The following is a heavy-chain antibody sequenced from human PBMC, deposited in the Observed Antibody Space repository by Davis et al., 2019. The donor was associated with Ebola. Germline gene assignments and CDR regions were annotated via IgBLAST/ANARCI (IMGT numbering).Heavy chain of an antibody. CDR3: ARVPYYGSGSYPAYYYYGMDV. CDR1: GFTFSSYS. V-gene: IGHV3-48*02. D-gene: IGHD3-10*01. Sequence: GGSLRLSCAASGFTFSSYSMNWVRQAPGKGLEWVSYISSSSSTIYYADSVKGRFTISRDNAKNSLYLQMNSLRDEDTAVYYCARVPYYGSGSYPAYYYYGMDVWGQGTTVTVSS. J-gene: IGHJ6*02. CDR2: ISSSSSTI.